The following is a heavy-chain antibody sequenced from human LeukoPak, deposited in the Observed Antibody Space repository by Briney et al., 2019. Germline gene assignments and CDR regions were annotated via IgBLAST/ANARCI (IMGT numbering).Heavy chain of an antibody. CDR3: VKGYFLVATDVEYFFDY. V-gene: IGHV3-30*02. D-gene: IGHD1-26*01. CDR1: GFTFSSYS. Sequence: GGSLRLSCAASGFTFSSYSMNWVRQAPGKGLEWVAFIRYDGSNTYYADSVKGRFIISRDNSKNTLYLQMNSLRPEDTSIFYCVKGYFLVATDVEYFFDYWGQGTLVTVSS. J-gene: IGHJ4*02. CDR2: IRYDGSNT.